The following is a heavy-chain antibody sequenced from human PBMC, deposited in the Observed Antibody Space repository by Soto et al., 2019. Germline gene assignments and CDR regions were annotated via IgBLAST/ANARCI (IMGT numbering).Heavy chain of an antibody. V-gene: IGHV1-69*06. J-gene: IGHJ4*02. Sequence: ASVKVSYKASGGTFSSYAISWVRQAPGQGLEWMGGIIPIFGTANYAQKFQGRVTITADKSTSTAYMELSSLRSEDTAVYYCARDQGTYYYDSSGYYAYWGQGTLVTVSS. CDR2: IIPIFGTA. CDR1: GGTFSSYA. CDR3: ARDQGTYYYDSSGYYAY. D-gene: IGHD3-22*01.